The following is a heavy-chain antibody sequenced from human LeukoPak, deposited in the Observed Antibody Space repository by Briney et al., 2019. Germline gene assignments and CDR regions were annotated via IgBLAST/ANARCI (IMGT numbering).Heavy chain of an antibody. CDR3: ARRPGYYYGSGSYYNTYYYFDY. V-gene: IGHV4-39*01. CDR2: IYYSAST. J-gene: IGHJ4*02. D-gene: IGHD3-10*01. CDR1: GGSISCSSYY. Sequence: SETLSLTCTVSGGSISCSSYYWGWIRQPPGKGLEWIGSIYYSASTYYNASLKSRVTISVATSKNQFSLKLSSVTAADTAIYYCARRPGYYYGSGSYYNTYYYFDYWGQGTLVTVSP.